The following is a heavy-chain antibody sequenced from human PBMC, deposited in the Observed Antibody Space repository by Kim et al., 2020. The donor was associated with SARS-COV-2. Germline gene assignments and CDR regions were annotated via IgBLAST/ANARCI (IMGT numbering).Heavy chain of an antibody. V-gene: IGHV4-61*02. CDR1: GGSISSGSYY. D-gene: IGHD1-26*01. J-gene: IGHJ6*02. CDR3: ARMYSGTTWARYYYYYGMDV. CDR2: IYTSGST. Sequence: SETLSLTCTVSGGSISSGSYYWSWIRQPAGKGLEWIGRIYTSGSTHYNPSLKSRVPISVDTSKNQFSLKLSAVTAPDTAVYYCARMYSGTTWARYYYYYGMDVSGQGTPVTVSS.